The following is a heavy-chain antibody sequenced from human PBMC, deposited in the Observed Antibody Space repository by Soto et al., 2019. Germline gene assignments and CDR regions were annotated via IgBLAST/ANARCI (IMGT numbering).Heavy chain of an antibody. CDR3: ARDFLVGVGADH. Sequence: ASLKVSCNASGYTCTSYGISWVLQAPGQGLEWMGWISAYNGNTNYAQKLQGRVTMTTDTSTSTAYMELRSLRSDDTAVYYCARDFLVGVGADHGGQGTLVTVSS. D-gene: IGHD1-26*01. CDR2: ISAYNGNT. CDR1: GYTCTSYG. J-gene: IGHJ4*02. V-gene: IGHV1-18*01.